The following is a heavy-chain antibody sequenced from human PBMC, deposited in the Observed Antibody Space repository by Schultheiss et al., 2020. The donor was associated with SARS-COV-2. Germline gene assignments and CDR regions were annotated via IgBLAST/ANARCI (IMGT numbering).Heavy chain of an antibody. Sequence: SVKVSCKASGGTFSSYAISWVRQAPGQGLEWMGGIIPIFGTANYEQKFQGRVTITADESTSTAYMELSSLRSEDTAVYYCARRSPTGYCSGGSCYGGFDYWGQGTLVTVA. CDR1: GGTFSSYA. D-gene: IGHD2-15*01. CDR2: IIPIFGTA. V-gene: IGHV1-69*13. CDR3: ARRSPTGYCSGGSCYGGFDY. J-gene: IGHJ4*02.